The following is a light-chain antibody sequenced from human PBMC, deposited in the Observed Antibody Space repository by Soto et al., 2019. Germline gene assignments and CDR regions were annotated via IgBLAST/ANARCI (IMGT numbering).Light chain of an antibody. V-gene: IGLV2-14*01. J-gene: IGLJ3*02. Sequence: QSALTQPASVSGSRGQSITISCTGSSSDVGGYKYVSWYQQHPGNAPKLMIYEVSDRPSGVSNRFSGSKSGNTASLTISGLQAEDEADYYCISYTSSSTLVFGGGTKLTVL. CDR1: SSDVGGYKY. CDR3: ISYTSSSTLV. CDR2: EVS.